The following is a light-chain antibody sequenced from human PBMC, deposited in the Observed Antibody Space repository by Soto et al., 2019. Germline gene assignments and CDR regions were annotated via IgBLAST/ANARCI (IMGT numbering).Light chain of an antibody. CDR1: SSDVGSYSR. CDR2: EVN. Sequence: QSVLTQSASVSGSPGQSITISCTGTSSDVGSYSRVSWYQQYPGKAPKLMISEVNKRPSGVSNRFSGSKFGNTASLTISGLQTEDEADYYCCSYAGVNTYVFGSGTKLTVL. V-gene: IGLV2-23*02. CDR3: CSYAGVNTYV. J-gene: IGLJ1*01.